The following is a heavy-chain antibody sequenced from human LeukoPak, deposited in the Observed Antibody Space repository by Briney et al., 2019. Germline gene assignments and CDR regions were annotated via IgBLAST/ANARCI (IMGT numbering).Heavy chain of an antibody. J-gene: IGHJ4*02. V-gene: IGHV3-48*04. D-gene: IGHD1-14*01. Sequence: GGSLTLSCAASGFTFGSYSMNWVRQAPGPGLEGVSDIGSSGTTKYYAESVKRRFTISGDNAKNSVYVQMNRRRAGDTAVYYCARDGEGGNRIGYYFDDWGEGTVVSVSS. CDR1: GFTFGSYS. CDR3: ARDGEGGNRIGYYFDD. CDR2: IGSSGTTK.